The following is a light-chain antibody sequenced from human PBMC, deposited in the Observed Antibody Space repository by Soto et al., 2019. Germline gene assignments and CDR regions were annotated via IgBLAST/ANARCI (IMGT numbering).Light chain of an antibody. Sequence: DIQMTQSPSTLSASVGDSVTITCRASQTIRCWLAWYQQTPGKAHKLLIYTASNLESGVPSRCRGSGSGTEFTLTITRLQPDDFATYYCQQYNSQSTFGQGTKVDIK. J-gene: IGKJ1*01. V-gene: IGKV1-5*03. CDR3: QQYNSQST. CDR1: QTIRCW. CDR2: TAS.